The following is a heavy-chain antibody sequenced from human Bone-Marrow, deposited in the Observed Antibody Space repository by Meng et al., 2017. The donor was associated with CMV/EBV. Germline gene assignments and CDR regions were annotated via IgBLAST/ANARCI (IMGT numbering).Heavy chain of an antibody. Sequence: GESLKISCAASGFTFSSYGMHWVRQAPGKGLEWVAVIWYDGSNKYYADSVKGRFTISRENSKNTLYLQMNSLRAEDTAVYYCAKDRSITMVRGVIQALGYWGQGTLVTVSS. CDR3: AKDRSITMVRGVIQALGY. V-gene: IGHV3-33*06. CDR1: GFTFSSYG. J-gene: IGHJ4*02. CDR2: IWYDGSNK. D-gene: IGHD3-10*01.